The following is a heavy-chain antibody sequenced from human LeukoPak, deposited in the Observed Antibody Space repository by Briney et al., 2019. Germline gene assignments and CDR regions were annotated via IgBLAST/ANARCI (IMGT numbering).Heavy chain of an antibody. J-gene: IGHJ5*02. CDR2: IYYSGST. D-gene: IGHD5-18*01. V-gene: IGHV4-59*08. CDR1: GGSISSYY. Sequence: SDTLSLTCTVSGGSISSYYWSWLRQPTGKGLEGIGYIYYSGSTNYNPSLKSRVTISVDTSKNQFSLKLSSVTAADTAVYYCARHRQDTAMVTFDPWGQGTLVTVSS. CDR3: ARHRQDTAMVTFDP.